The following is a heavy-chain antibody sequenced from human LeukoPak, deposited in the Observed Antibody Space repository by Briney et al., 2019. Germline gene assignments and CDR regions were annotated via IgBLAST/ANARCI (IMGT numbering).Heavy chain of an antibody. CDR3: ARDRGRGYDLNELDY. Sequence: SETLSLTCTVSGGSISSYYWSWIRQPPGKGLEWIGYIYYSGSTNYNPSLKSRVTISVDASKNQFSLKLTSATAADTAVYYCARDRGRGYDLNELDYWGQGTLVTVSS. CDR2: IYYSGST. V-gene: IGHV4-59*01. J-gene: IGHJ4*02. D-gene: IGHD5-12*01. CDR1: GGSISSYY.